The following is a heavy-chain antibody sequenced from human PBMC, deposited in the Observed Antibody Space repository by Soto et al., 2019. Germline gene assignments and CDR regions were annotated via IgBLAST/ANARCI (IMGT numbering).Heavy chain of an antibody. D-gene: IGHD3-9*01. J-gene: IGHJ6*02. CDR2: IIPFFGTA. CDR3: SSFNILTGYYGLHYYCDFGMDV. Sequence: SVKVSCKASGGTFSRYSISWVRQAPGQGLEWMGGIIPFFGTANYAQKFQGRVTITADESTSTAYMELSRLRSEDTAVYYCSSFNILTGYYGLHYYCDFGMDVWGQGTTVTVSS. CDR1: GGTFSRYS. V-gene: IGHV1-69*13.